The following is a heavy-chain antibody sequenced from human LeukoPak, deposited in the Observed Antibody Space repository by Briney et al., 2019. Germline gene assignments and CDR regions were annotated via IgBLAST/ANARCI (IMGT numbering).Heavy chain of an antibody. D-gene: IGHD3-9*01. V-gene: IGHV3-30*04. CDR3: ATESMLDWSGFDY. CDR1: GFTFSRYV. Sequence: PGGSLRLSCVASGFTFSRYVMHWVRQAPGKGPEWVAFISYDGNNKYYADSVKGRFTISRDNSKNTLYLQMNSLRTEDTAVYYCATESMLDWSGFDYWGQGTLVTVSS. CDR2: ISYDGNNK. J-gene: IGHJ4*02.